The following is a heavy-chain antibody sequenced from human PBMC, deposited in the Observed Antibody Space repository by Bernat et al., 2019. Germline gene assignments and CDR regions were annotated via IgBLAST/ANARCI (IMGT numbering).Heavy chain of an antibody. V-gene: IGHV3-48*03. J-gene: IGHJ4*02. D-gene: IGHD6-19*01. CDR3: ASVGSGRPDDY. CDR2: ISSSGSTI. Sequence: EVQLVESGGGLVQPGGSLSLSFAASGFTFSSYEMNWVRQAPGKGLEWVSYISSSGSTIYYADSVKGRFTISRDNAKNSLYLQMNSLRAEVTAVYYCASVGSGRPDDYWGQGTLVTVSS. CDR1: GFTFSSYE.